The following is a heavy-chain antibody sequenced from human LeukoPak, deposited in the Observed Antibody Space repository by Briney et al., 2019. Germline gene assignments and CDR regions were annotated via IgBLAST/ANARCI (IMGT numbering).Heavy chain of an antibody. V-gene: IGHV1-69*04. Sequence: SVKVSCKASGGTFSSYAISWVRQAPGQGLEWMGRIIPILGIANYAQKFQGRVTITAVKSTSTAYMELSSLRSEDTAVYYCARGDYYDSSGYSRTPLLPFDYWGQGTLVTVSS. CDR1: GGTFSSYA. CDR2: IIPILGIA. CDR3: ARGDYYDSSGYSRTPLLPFDY. J-gene: IGHJ4*02. D-gene: IGHD3-22*01.